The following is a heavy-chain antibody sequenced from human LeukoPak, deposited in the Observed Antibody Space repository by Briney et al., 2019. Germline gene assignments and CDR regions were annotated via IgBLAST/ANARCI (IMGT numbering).Heavy chain of an antibody. D-gene: IGHD6-13*01. Sequence: GGSLRLSCAASGFTFSNAWMNWVRQAPGKGLEWVGRIKSKTDGGTTDYAAPVKGRFTISRDDSKNTLYLQMNSLKTEDTAVYYCTTRNIAAADKLVDVWGQGTTVTVSS. V-gene: IGHV3-15*07. J-gene: IGHJ6*02. CDR2: IKSKTDGGTT. CDR1: GFTFSNAW. CDR3: TTRNIAAADKLVDV.